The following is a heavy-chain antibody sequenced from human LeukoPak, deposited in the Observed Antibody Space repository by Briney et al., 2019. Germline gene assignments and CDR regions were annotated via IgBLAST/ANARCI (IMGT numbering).Heavy chain of an antibody. D-gene: IGHD3-10*01. CDR1: GYSFTSYW. Sequence: GESLKISCKGSGYSFTSYWIGWVRQMPGKGLEWMGIIYPGDSDTRYSPSFQGQVTISADKSVSTAYLQWSSLKASDTAMYYSARQSITMVRGVHYFDYWGQGTLVTVSS. V-gene: IGHV5-51*01. CDR2: IYPGDSDT. CDR3: ARQSITMVRGVHYFDY. J-gene: IGHJ4*02.